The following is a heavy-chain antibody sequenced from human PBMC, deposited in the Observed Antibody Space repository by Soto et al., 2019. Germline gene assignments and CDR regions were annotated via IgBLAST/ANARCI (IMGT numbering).Heavy chain of an antibody. Sequence: VKVSCKASGGTFSSYAISWVRQAPGQGLEWMGGIIPTFGTANYAQKFQGRVTITADESTSTAYMELSSLRSEDTAVYYCARAPLLEDGSRWYPPWDYYYCMADRG. D-gene: IGHD6-13*01. J-gene: IGHJ6*02. V-gene: IGHV1-69*01. CDR2: IIPTFGTA. CDR1: GGTFSSYA. CDR3: ARAPLLEDGSRWYPPWDYYYCMAD.